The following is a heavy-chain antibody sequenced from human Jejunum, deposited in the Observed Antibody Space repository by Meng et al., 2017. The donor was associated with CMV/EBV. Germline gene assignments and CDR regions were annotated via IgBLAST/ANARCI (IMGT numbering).Heavy chain of an antibody. CDR1: SYA. V-gene: IGHV3-30*04. CDR2: ISYDGSNK. CDR3: ARDPKGGGGYYYYYGMDV. D-gene: IGHD3-16*01. Sequence: SYAMHWVRQAPGKGLEWVAVISYDGSNKHYADSVKGRFTISRDNSKNTLYLQMNSLRAEDTAVYYCARDPKGGGGYYYYYGMDVWGQGTTVTVSS. J-gene: IGHJ6*02.